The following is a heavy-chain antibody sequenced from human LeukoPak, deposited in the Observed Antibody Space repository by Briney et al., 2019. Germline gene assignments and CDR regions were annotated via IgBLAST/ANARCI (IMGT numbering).Heavy chain of an antibody. D-gene: IGHD3-16*02. CDR3: ATLARYDYVWGSYHNYYFDY. V-gene: IGHV4-39*01. CDR1: GGSISSYY. Sequence: SETLSLTCTVSGGSISSYYWGWIRQPPGKGLEWIGSIYYSGSTYYNPSLKSRVTISVDTSKNQFSLKLSSVTAADTAVYYCATLARYDYVWGSYHNYYFDYWGQGTLVTVSS. J-gene: IGHJ4*02. CDR2: IYYSGST.